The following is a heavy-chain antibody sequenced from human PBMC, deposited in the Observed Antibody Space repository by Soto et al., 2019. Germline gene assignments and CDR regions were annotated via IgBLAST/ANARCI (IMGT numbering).Heavy chain of an antibody. CDR2: INSGGSST. V-gene: IGHV3-74*01. Sequence: PGGSLRLSCAASGFTFSSYWMHWVRQAPGKGLVWVSRINSGGSSTSYADSVKGRFTISRDNAKNTLYLQMNSLRAEDTAVYYCARDGVTFGGNYYYGMAVWGQGTTVTVSS. D-gene: IGHD3-16*01. CDR3: ARDGVTFGGNYYYGMAV. J-gene: IGHJ6*02. CDR1: GFTFSSYW.